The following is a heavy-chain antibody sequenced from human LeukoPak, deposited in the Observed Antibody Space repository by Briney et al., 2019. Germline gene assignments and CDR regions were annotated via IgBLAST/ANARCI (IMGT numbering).Heavy chain of an antibody. V-gene: IGHV4-34*01. CDR1: GGSFSGYY. D-gene: IGHD3-9*01. CDR3: ARGPQTYYDILTGLSF. CDR2: INHSGST. J-gene: IGHJ4*02. Sequence: PSETLSLTCAVYGGSFSGYYWSWIHQPPGKGLEWIGEINHSGSTNYNPSLKSRVTISGDTSKKQFSLKLSSVTAADTAVYYCARGPQTYYDILTGLSFWGQGTLVTVSS.